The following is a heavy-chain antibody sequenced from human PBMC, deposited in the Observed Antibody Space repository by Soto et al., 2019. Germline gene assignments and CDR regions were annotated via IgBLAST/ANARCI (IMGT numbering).Heavy chain of an antibody. Sequence: QVQLQESGPGLVKPSETLSLTCTVSGASISSYSWSWIRQPAGKGLEWIGRISTSGSTSYNPSLKSRLTVSVDTSKKQFSLRLNSVTAADTAVYYCARETRIAAAGAYLNWFDPWGQGTLVTVSS. CDR1: GASISSYS. J-gene: IGHJ5*02. V-gene: IGHV4-4*07. D-gene: IGHD6-13*01. CDR2: ISTSGST. CDR3: ARETRIAAAGAYLNWFDP.